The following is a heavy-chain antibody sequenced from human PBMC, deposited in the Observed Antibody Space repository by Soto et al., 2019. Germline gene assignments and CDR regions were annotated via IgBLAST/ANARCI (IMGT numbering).Heavy chain of an antibody. V-gene: IGHV3-30*18. CDR1: GFTFSSYG. CDR3: AKVMTTVTTLDY. Sequence: GGSLSLSCAASGFTFSSYGVHWVRQAPGKGLEWVAVISYDGSNKYYADSVKGRFTISRDNSKNTLYLQMNSLRAEDTAVYYCAKVMTTVTTLDYWGQGTLVTVSS. CDR2: ISYDGSNK. D-gene: IGHD4-17*01. J-gene: IGHJ4*02.